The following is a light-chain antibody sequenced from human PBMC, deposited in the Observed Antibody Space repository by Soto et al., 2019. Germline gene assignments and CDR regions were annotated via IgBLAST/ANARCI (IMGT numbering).Light chain of an antibody. CDR2: GVT. CDR1: SSDVGGYNY. CDR3: CSYAGSYTFV. J-gene: IGLJ1*01. V-gene: IGLV2-11*01. Sequence: QSVLTQPRSVSGSPGQSVTISCTGTSSDVGGYNYVSWYQQHPGKVPKLMIYGVTKRPSGVPDRFSGSKSGNTASLTISGLQAEDEADYYCCSYAGSYTFVFGTGTKLTVL.